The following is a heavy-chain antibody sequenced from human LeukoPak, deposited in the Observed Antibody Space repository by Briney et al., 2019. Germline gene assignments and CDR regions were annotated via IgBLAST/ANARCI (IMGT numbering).Heavy chain of an antibody. CDR2: IIPIFGTA. CDR3: ARDARRYSSPRWFDP. CDR1: GGTFSSYA. V-gene: IGHV1-69*05. Sequence: SVKVSCKASGGTFSSYAISWVRQAPGQGLEWMGGIIPIFGTANYAQKFQGRVTITTDESTSTAYMELSSLRSEDTAVYYCARDARRYSSPRWFDPWGQGTLVTVSS. J-gene: IGHJ5*02. D-gene: IGHD6-13*01.